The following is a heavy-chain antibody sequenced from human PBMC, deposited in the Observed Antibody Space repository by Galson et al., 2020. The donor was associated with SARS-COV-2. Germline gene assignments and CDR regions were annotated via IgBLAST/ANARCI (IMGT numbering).Heavy chain of an antibody. J-gene: IGHJ6*03. CDR1: GYSFTSYW. Sequence: HGESLKISCKGSGYSFTSYWISWVRQMPGKGLEWMGRIDPSVSYTNYSPSFQGHVTISADKSISTAYLQWSSLKASDTAMYYCARLVVPPYYYMDVWGKGTTVTVSS. D-gene: IGHD2-2*01. CDR3: ARLVVPPYYYMDV. CDR2: IDPSVSYT. V-gene: IGHV5-10-1*01.